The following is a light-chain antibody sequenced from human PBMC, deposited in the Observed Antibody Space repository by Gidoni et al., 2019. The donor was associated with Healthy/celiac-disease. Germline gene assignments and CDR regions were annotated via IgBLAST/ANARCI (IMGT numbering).Light chain of an antibody. V-gene: IGKV1-5*01. Sequence: DIQMTQSPSTLSASVGARVTITGRASQSISSWLAWYQQKPGKAHKHLIYDASSLESGVPSRFSGSGSGTEFTLTISSLQPDDFATYYCQQYNSYSLYTFXXXTKLEIK. J-gene: IGKJ2*01. CDR3: QQYNSYSLYT. CDR1: QSISSW. CDR2: DAS.